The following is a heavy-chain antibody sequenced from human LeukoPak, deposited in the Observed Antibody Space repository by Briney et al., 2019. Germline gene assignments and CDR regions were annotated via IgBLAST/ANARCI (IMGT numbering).Heavy chain of an antibody. CDR1: GGSISSGSYY. CDR3: AREEGDYVWGSYRYLRY. D-gene: IGHD3-16*02. Sequence: PSQTLSLTRTVSGGSISSGSYYWSWIRQPAGTGLEWIGRIYTSGSTNYNPSLKSRVTISVDTSKNQFSLKLSSVTAADTAVYYCAREEGDYVWGSYRYLRYWGQGTLVTVSS. J-gene: IGHJ4*02. V-gene: IGHV4-61*02. CDR2: IYTSGST.